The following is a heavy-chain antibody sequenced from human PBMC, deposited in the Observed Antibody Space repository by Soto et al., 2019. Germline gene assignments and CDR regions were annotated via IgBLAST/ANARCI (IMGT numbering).Heavy chain of an antibody. J-gene: IGHJ3*02. D-gene: IGHD3-9*01. Sequence: EVQLVESGGGLVQPGGSLRLSCAASGFTFSSYEMNWVRQAPGKGLEWVSYISSSGSTIYYADSVKGRFTISRDNAKNSLYLQMNSLRAEDTAVYYCARVYYDILTGPDAFDILGQGTMVTVSS. V-gene: IGHV3-48*03. CDR3: ARVYYDILTGPDAFDI. CDR2: ISSSGSTI. CDR1: GFTFSSYE.